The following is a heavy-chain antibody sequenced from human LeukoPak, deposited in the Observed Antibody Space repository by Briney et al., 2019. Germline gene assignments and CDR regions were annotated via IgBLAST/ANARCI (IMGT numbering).Heavy chain of an antibody. CDR1: GFTFTNYA. Sequence: PGGSLRLSCAASGFTFTNYAMSWVRQAPGKGLEWVSGLSGSGNGTYYADSVKGRFTISRDNSKNTLWLQMRTLGAEDTAVYYCAKGETYYYGSGSHYWGQGTLVTVSS. CDR2: LSGSGNGT. J-gene: IGHJ4*02. V-gene: IGHV3-23*01. D-gene: IGHD3-10*01. CDR3: AKGETYYYGSGSHY.